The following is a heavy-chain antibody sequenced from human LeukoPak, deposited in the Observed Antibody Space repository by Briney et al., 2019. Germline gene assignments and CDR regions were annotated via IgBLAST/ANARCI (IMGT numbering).Heavy chain of an antibody. CDR2: IYYSGST. CDR3: ARDTLSIAAAGTYYYYYGMDV. CDR1: GGSFSGYY. J-gene: IGHJ6*02. V-gene: IGHV4-31*11. D-gene: IGHD6-13*01. Sequence: SETLSLTCAVYGGSFSGYYWSWIRQHPGKGLEWIGYIYYSGSTYYNPSLKSRVTISVDTSKNQFSLKLSSVTAADTALYYCARDTLSIAAAGTYYYYYGMDVWGQGTTVTVSS.